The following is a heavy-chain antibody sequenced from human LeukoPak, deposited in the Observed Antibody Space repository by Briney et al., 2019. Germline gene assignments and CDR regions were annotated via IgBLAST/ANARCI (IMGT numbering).Heavy chain of an antibody. V-gene: IGHV4-34*09. Sequence: SETLSLTCAVYGGSFSGYYWSWIRQPPGKGLEWIGEINHSGSTNYNPSLKSRVTISVDTSKNQFSLKLSSVTAADTAVYYCARGTDGSGSYYNSENWFDPWGQGTLVTVSS. CDR2: INHSGST. CDR3: ARGTDGSGSYYNSENWFDP. CDR1: GGSFSGYY. J-gene: IGHJ5*02. D-gene: IGHD3-10*01.